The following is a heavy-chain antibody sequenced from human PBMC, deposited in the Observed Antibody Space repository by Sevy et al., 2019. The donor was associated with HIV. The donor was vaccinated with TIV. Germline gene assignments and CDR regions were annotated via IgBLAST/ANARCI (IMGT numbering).Heavy chain of an antibody. CDR3: AREAYYYDSSGYYSHYYGMDV. D-gene: IGHD3-22*01. J-gene: IGHJ6*02. CDR2: INAGNGNT. Sequence: ASVKVSCKASGYTFTSYAMHWVRQAPGQRLEWMGWINAGNGNTKYSQKFQGRVTITRDTSASTAYMELSSLRSEDTAVYYCAREAYYYDSSGYYSHYYGMDVWGQGTTVTVSS. CDR1: GYTFTSYA. V-gene: IGHV1-3*01.